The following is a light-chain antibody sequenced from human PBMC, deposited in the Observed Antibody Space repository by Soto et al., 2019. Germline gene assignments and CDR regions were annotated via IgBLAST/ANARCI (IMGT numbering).Light chain of an antibody. CDR3: QQYNNWPPIT. CDR1: KSVSGN. Sequence: EIVMTQSPATLSVSPGERATLSCRASKSVSGNLARYQQKPGQAPRLLIYAASTRATGIPARFSGSGSGTEFTLTISSLQSEDFVVYYCQQYNNWPPITFGPGTKVDIK. CDR2: AAS. J-gene: IGKJ3*01. V-gene: IGKV3-15*01.